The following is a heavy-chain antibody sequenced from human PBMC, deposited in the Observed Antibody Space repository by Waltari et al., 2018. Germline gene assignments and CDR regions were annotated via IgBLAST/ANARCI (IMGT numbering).Heavy chain of an antibody. CDR1: GYSINSGYY. CDR3: SRQVLGYCTSAACRRLES. J-gene: IGHJ4*02. D-gene: IGHD2-2*03. V-gene: IGHV4-38-2*01. CDR2: IYHAGGT. Sequence: QVQLQESGPGLVKPSETLSLTCDVSGYSINSGYYWGWIRQSPGKGLEWIATIYHAGGTFYTPSLKGRVTISMDTSKKQFSLKLNSVTAADTAVYFCSRQVLGYCTSAACRRLESWGQGTLVTVSS.